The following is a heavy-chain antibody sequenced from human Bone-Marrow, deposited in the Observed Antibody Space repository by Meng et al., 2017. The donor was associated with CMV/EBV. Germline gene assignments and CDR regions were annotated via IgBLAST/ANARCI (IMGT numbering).Heavy chain of an antibody. CDR2: INPNSGGT. Sequence: ASVKVSCKASGYTFTGYYMHWVRQAPGQGLEWMGWINPNSGGTNYAQKFQDRVTMTRDTSISTAYMELSRLRSDDTAVYYCARGATGYSSLNWFDPWGQGTLVTFSS. D-gene: IGHD6-13*01. CDR3: ARGATGYSSLNWFDP. J-gene: IGHJ5*02. V-gene: IGHV1-2*02. CDR1: GYTFTGYY.